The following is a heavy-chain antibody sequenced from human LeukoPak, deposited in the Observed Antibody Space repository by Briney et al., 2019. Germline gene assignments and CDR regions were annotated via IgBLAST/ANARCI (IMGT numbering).Heavy chain of an antibody. Sequence: SETLSLTCTVSGGSISSSTYYWGWIRQPPGKGLEWIGSIYSSGSTYYNPSLKSRVTISVDTSKNQFSLKLSSVTAADTAVYYCARSGSGYLRYYFDYWGQGTLVTVSS. CDR1: GGSISSSTYY. V-gene: IGHV4-39*07. J-gene: IGHJ4*02. D-gene: IGHD5-12*01. CDR3: ARSGSGYLRYYFDY. CDR2: IYSSGST.